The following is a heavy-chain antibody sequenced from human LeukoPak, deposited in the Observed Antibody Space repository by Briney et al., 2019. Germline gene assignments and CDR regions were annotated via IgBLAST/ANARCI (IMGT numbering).Heavy chain of an antibody. J-gene: IGHJ4*02. Sequence: GGSLRLACAASGFSFRRYAMNWVRQAPGKGLEWVAYVNAESTDILYADSVSGRFTISRDNAKNSLYLQMSSLRAEDRGVYYCARDTFEPLVIDFWGQGTLVTVSS. V-gene: IGHV3-21*05. CDR1: GFSFRRYA. D-gene: IGHD6-13*01. CDR2: VNAESTDI. CDR3: ARDTFEPLVIDF.